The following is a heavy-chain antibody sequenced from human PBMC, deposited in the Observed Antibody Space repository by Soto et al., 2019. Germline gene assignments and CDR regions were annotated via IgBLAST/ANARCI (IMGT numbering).Heavy chain of an antibody. D-gene: IGHD1-26*01. Sequence: GGSLRLSCAASGFTFSSYTMNWVRQAPGKGLEWVSYISGSSSTIYYADSVKGRFSISRDNAKNSLFLQMNSLRDEDTAVYYCARNSGSYSLDFDYWGQGTLVTVSS. CDR3: ARNSGSYSLDFDY. CDR2: ISGSSSTI. J-gene: IGHJ4*02. V-gene: IGHV3-48*02. CDR1: GFTFSSYT.